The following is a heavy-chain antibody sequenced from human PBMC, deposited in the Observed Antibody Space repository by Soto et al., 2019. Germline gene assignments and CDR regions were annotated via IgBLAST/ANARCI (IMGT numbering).Heavy chain of an antibody. J-gene: IGHJ4*02. D-gene: IGHD1-1*01. CDR3: ARAEEQTTGYYFDY. CDR2: INWNGGST. CDR1: GFTFDDYG. V-gene: IGHV3-20*04. Sequence: EVQLVESGGGVVRPGGSLRLSCAASGFTFDDYGMSWVRQAPGKWLEWVSGINWNGGSTGYADSVKGRFTISRDNAKNSLYLQMKSLRAEDTALYYCARAEEQTTGYYFDYWGQGTLVTVSS.